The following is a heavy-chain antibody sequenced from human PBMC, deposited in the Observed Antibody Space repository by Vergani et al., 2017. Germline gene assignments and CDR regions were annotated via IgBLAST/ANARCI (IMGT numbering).Heavy chain of an antibody. CDR2: ISSGGGDI. V-gene: IGHV3-23*04. J-gene: IGHJ1*01. Sequence: EVQLVESGGGLVQPGGSRRLSCAGAGFTFDTYTMAYVRQAPGKGLEWVATISSGGGDIFYAYSVKGRFTISRDNSKNTLFLQMNSLKDEDTAVYYCTTAWGLYYLHGEDFQYWGRGTLVSVSS. CDR1: GFTFDTYT. CDR3: TTAWGLYYLHGEDFQY. D-gene: IGHD3-10*01.